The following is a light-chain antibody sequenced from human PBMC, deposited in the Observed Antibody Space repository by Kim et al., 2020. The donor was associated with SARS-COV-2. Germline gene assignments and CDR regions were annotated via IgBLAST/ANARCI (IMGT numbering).Light chain of an antibody. CDR3: QQYNNWPPLT. V-gene: IGKV3D-15*01. CDR2: DAS. Sequence: PGERATLSYRASQTIRNNLAWYQQKAGQAPRLLIYDASNRATGIPARFSGSGSGTEFTLTINSLQSEDFAVYYCQQYNNWPPLTFGGGTKVDIK. CDR1: QTIRNN. J-gene: IGKJ4*01.